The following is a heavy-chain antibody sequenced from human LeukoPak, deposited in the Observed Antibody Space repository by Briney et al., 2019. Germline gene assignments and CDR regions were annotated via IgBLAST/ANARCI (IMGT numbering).Heavy chain of an antibody. D-gene: IGHD6-19*01. CDR2: IYYSGST. CDR3: ASCHSSGWYSH. J-gene: IGHJ4*02. V-gene: IGHV4-30-4*01. Sequence: SETLSLTCTVSGGSISSGDYYWSWIRQPPGKGLEWIGYIYYSGSTYYNPSLKSRVTISVDKSKNQFSLKLSSVTAADTAVYYCASCHSSGWYSHWGQGTLVTVSS. CDR1: GGSISSGDYY.